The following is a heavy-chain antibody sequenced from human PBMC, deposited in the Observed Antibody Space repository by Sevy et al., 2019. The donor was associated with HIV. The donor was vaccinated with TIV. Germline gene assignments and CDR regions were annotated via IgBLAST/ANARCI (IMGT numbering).Heavy chain of an antibody. J-gene: IGHJ5*02. CDR3: ASEGNKVGRIAARPGWFDP. CDR2: ISAYNGNT. Sequence: ASVKVSCKASGYTFTSYGISWVRQAPGQGLEWMGLISAYNGNTNYAQKLQGRVTMTTDTSTSTAYMELRSLRSDDTAVYYCASEGNKVGRIAARPGWFDPWGQGTLVTVSS. D-gene: IGHD6-6*01. CDR1: GYTFTSYG. V-gene: IGHV1-18*01.